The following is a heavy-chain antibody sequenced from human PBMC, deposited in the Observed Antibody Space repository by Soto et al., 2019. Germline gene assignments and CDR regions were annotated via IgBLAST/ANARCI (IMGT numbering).Heavy chain of an antibody. Sequence: SETLSLTCTVSGGSISSYYWSWIRQPPGKGLEWIGYIYYSGSTNYNPSLKSRVTISVDTSKNQFSLKLSSVTAADTAVYYCARERRVFVVAADAFDIWGQGTMVTVSS. D-gene: IGHD6-13*01. J-gene: IGHJ3*02. CDR3: ARERRVFVVAADAFDI. CDR2: IYYSGST. CDR1: GGSISSYY. V-gene: IGHV4-59*01.